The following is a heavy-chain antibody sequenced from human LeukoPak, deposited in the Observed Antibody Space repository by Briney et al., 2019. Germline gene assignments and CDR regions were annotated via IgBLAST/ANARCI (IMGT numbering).Heavy chain of an antibody. V-gene: IGHV1-46*01. CDR2: INPSGGST. CDR1: GYTFTTFS. J-gene: IGHJ6*03. D-gene: IGHD4-17*01. CDR3: ARGPVDYAWRGYYMDV. Sequence: ASVKVSCKASGYTFTTFSISWVRQAPGQGLEWMGIINPSGGSTSYAQKFQGRVTMTRDMSTSTVYMELSSLRSEDTAVYYCARGPVDYAWRGYYMDVWGKGTTVTVSS.